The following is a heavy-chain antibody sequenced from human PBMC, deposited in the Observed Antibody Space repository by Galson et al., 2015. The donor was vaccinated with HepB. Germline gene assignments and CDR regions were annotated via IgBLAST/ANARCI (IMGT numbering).Heavy chain of an antibody. D-gene: IGHD4-23*01. CDR3: ARGGDYGGLETKNWFDP. J-gene: IGHJ5*02. V-gene: IGHV1-69*13. CDR2: IIPIFGTA. CDR1: GGTFSSYA. Sequence: SVKVSCKASGGTFSSYAISWVRQAPGQGLKWMGGIIPIFGTANYAQKFQGRVTITADESTSTAYMELSSLRSEDTAVYYCARGGDYGGLETKNWFDPWGQGTLVTVSS.